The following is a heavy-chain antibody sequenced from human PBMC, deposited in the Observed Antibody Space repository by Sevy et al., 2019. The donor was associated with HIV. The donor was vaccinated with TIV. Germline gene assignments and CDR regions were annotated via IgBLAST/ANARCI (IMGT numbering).Heavy chain of an antibody. J-gene: IGHJ4*02. Sequence: SETVSLTCTVSGGSISYYYWSWIRQTPGKGLEWIGYIYFRGNTKYNPSLESRVTISVDTSKNQFSLKMKSVTAADTAVYYCARHLEARSARPMFDYWGQGALVTVSS. CDR1: GGSISYYY. CDR2: IYFRGNT. CDR3: ARHLEARSARPMFDY. D-gene: IGHD2-15*01. V-gene: IGHV4-59*08.